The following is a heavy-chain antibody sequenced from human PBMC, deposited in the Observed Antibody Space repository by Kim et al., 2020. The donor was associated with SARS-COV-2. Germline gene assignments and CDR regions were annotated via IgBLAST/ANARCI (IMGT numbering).Heavy chain of an antibody. CDR1: GFTFSSYS. CDR3: ARDRQGDRYLLYYYYGMDV. D-gene: IGHD2-21*02. Sequence: GGSLRLSCAASGFTFSSYSMNWVRQAPGKGLEWVSSISSSSSYIYYADSVKGRFTISRDNAKNSLYLQMNSLRAEDTAVYYCARDRQGDRYLLYYYYGMDVWGQGTTVTVSS. CDR2: ISSSSSYI. J-gene: IGHJ6*02. V-gene: IGHV3-21*01.